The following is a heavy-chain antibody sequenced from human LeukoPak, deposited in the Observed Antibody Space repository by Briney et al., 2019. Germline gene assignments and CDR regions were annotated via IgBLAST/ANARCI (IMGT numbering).Heavy chain of an antibody. D-gene: IGHD1-26*01. CDR1: GFTFSTYW. CDR2: ITSDGSRT. J-gene: IGHJ4*02. CDR3: AKDYSDSRVGDVFFEY. Sequence: GGSLRLSCAASGFTFSTYWMHWVRQTPGKGLVWVSLITSDGSRTIYADSVKGRFTISRDNSKNTFHLQMNSLRAEDTAVYYCAKDYSDSRVGDVFFEYWGQGTLVTVSS. V-gene: IGHV3-74*01.